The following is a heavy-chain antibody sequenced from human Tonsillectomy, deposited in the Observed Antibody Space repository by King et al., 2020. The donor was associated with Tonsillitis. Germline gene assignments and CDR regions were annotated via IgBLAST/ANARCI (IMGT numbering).Heavy chain of an antibody. Sequence: VQLVQSGAEVKKPGASVKVSCKASGYTFTGYYMHWVRQAPGQGLEWMGWINPNSGGTNYAQKFEGRVTMTRETSISTAYMGLSRLRSDDTAVYYCARERVIVVVPAAMRRGWFDPWGQGTLVTVSS. D-gene: IGHD2-2*01. CDR3: ARERVIVVVPAAMRRGWFDP. CDR1: GYTFTGYY. V-gene: IGHV1-2*02. J-gene: IGHJ5*02. CDR2: INPNSGGT.